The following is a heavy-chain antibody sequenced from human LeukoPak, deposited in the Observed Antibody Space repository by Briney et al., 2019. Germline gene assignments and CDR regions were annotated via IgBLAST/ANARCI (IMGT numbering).Heavy chain of an antibody. J-gene: IGHJ4*01. CDR1: GFTFSSYA. CDR2: ISYDGSNK. V-gene: IGHV3-30-3*01. CDR3: ARSPDYDILTGYQYYFDY. Sequence: GGSLRLSCAASGFTFSSYAMHWVRQAPGKGLEWVAVISYDGSNKYYADSVKGRFTISRDNSKNTLYLQMNSLRAEDTAVYYCARSPDYDILTGYQYYFDYWGRGTLVTVSS. D-gene: IGHD3-9*01.